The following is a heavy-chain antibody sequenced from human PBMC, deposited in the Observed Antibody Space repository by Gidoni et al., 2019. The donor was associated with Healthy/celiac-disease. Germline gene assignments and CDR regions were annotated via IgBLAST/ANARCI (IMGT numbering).Heavy chain of an antibody. J-gene: IGHJ4*02. V-gene: IGHV3-15*01. Sequence: PVKGRFTISRDDSKNTLYLQMNSLKTEDTAVYYCTTGPWDYWGQGTLVTVSS. CDR3: TTGPWDY.